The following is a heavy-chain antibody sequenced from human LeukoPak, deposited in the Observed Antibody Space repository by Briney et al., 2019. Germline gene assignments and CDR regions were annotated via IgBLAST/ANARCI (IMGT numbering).Heavy chain of an antibody. CDR1: GYTFTSYG. V-gene: IGHV1-18*01. CDR2: ISAYNGNT. D-gene: IGHD1-26*01. J-gene: IGHJ4*02. Sequence: ASVKVSCKASGYTFTSYGISWVRQAPGQGLEWMGWISAYNGNTNYAQKFQGRVTMTRDTSTSTVYMELSSLRSEDTAVYYCAREGSGSYYHFDYWGQGTLVTVSS. CDR3: AREGSGSYYHFDY.